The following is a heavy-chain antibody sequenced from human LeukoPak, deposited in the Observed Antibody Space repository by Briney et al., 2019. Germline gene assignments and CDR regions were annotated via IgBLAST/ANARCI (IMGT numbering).Heavy chain of an antibody. J-gene: IGHJ4*02. CDR2: IYYSGST. CDR3: ARLNSPGSPIY. V-gene: IGHV4-39*01. D-gene: IGHD3-10*01. CDR1: GGSISSRSYY. Sequence: PSETLSLTCTVSGGSISSRSYYWGWIRQPPGKGLEWIGSIYYSGSTYYNPSLKSRVTISVDTSKNQFSLKLSSVTAADTAVYYCARLNSPGSPIYWGQGTLVTVSS.